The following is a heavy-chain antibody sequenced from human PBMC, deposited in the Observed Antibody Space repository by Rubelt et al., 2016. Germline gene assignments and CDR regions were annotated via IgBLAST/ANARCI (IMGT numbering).Heavy chain of an antibody. D-gene: IGHD1-26*01. CDR3: ARDLGVGVTES. CDR2: ISPYNGNT. J-gene: IGHJ5*02. Sequence: QVQLVQSGAEAKKPGASVKVSCKASGYTFINYGISWVRQAPGQGLEWMGWISPYNGNTNYEQNFKGRVTITTETSTSTVYMELRSLGSDDTAVYYCARDLGVGVTESWGQGTLVTVSS. CDR1: GYTFINYG. V-gene: IGHV1-18*01.